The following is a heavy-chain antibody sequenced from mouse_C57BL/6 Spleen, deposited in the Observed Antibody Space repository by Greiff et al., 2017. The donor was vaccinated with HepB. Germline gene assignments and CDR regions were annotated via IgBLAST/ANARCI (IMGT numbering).Heavy chain of an antibody. Sequence: EVKLVESGGGLVKPGGSLKLSCAASGFTFSSYAMSWVRQTPEKRLEWVATISDGGSYTYYPDNVKGRFTISRDNAKNNLYLQMSHLKSEDTAMYYCASEERAYYGSRFAYCCEGTLFTVSA. CDR1: GFTFSSYA. CDR3: ASEERAYYGSRFAY. V-gene: IGHV5-4*03. CDR2: ISDGGSYT. J-gene: IGHJ3*01. D-gene: IGHD1-1*01.